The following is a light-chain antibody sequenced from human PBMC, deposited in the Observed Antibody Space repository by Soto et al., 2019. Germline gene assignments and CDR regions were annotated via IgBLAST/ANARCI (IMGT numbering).Light chain of an antibody. CDR1: QSVNGH. Sequence: EIVVTQSPATLSVSPGERATLSCRVSQSVNGHLAWYQQRPGQAPRLLIYGTSTRATDVPLRFSGGGSGTEFPLTISSLQSEDFAVYFCHQYFDWPRGTFGQGTKLEI. CDR2: GTS. V-gene: IGKV3-15*01. CDR3: HQYFDWPRGT. J-gene: IGKJ1*01.